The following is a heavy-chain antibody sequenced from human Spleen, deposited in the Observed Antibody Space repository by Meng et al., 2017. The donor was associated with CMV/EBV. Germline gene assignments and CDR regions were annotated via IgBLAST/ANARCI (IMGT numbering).Heavy chain of an antibody. CDR2: MNPNSGNT. Sequence: ASVKVSCKASGYPFTSYDINWVRQATGQGLEWMGWMNPNSGNTGYAQKFQGRVTMTRNTSISTAYMELSSLRSEDTAGYYCARSWYQLLFRYYGMDVWGQGTTVTVSS. CDR1: GYPFTSYD. J-gene: IGHJ6*02. V-gene: IGHV1-8*01. D-gene: IGHD2-2*01. CDR3: ARSWYQLLFRYYGMDV.